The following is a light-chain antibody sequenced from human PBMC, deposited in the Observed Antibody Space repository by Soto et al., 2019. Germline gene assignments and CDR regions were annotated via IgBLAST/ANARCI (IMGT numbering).Light chain of an antibody. Sequence: QSVLTQPASVSGSPGQSITISCTGTSSDVGGYNYVSWYQQHPGKAPKLMIYDVSNRPSGVSNRFSGSKSGITASLTISGLQAEDEADYYCSSYARNRDVLFGGGTKLTVL. CDR3: SSYARNRDVL. CDR1: SSDVGGYNY. J-gene: IGLJ2*01. CDR2: DVS. V-gene: IGLV2-14*01.